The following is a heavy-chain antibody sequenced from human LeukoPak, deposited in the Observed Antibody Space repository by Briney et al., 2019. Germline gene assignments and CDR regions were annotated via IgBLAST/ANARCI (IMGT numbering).Heavy chain of an antibody. CDR1: GFTVSSNY. CDR3: ARGGYYYDRSGYYSFDY. V-gene: IGHV3-53*01. J-gene: IGHJ4*02. Sequence: GGSLRLSCAASGFTVSSNYMSWVRQAPGKGLEWVSVIYSGGSTYYADSVKGRFTISRDNSKNTLYLQMNSLRAEDTAVYYCARGGYYYDRSGYYSFDYWGQGTLVTVSS. D-gene: IGHD3-22*01. CDR2: IYSGGST.